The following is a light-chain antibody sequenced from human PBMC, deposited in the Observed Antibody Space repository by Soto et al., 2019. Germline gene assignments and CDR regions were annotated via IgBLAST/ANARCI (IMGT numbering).Light chain of an antibody. CDR3: QKYNSAPWT. CDR1: QGISNY. CDR2: AAS. Sequence: DIQMTQSPSSLSASVGDRVTITCRASQGISNYLAWYQQKPGKVPKLLLYAASTLQSGVPSRCSGSGSGTYFTLTISSLQPEDVATYYCQKYNSAPWTFGQGTKVEIK. V-gene: IGKV1-27*01. J-gene: IGKJ1*01.